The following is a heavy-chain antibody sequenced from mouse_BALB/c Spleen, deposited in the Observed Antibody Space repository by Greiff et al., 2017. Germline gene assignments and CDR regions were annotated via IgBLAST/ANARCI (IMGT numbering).Heavy chain of an antibody. V-gene: IGHV2-9*02. CDR3: ARDHDGYYGDYYAMDY. Sequence: QVQLKESGPGLVAPSQSLSITCTVSGFSLTSYGVHWVRQPPGKGLEWLGVIWAGGSTNYNSALMSRLSISKDNSKSQVFLKMNSLQTDDTAMYYCARDHDGYYGDYYAMDYWGQGTSVTVSS. J-gene: IGHJ4*01. D-gene: IGHD2-3*01. CDR2: IWAGGST. CDR1: GFSLTSYG.